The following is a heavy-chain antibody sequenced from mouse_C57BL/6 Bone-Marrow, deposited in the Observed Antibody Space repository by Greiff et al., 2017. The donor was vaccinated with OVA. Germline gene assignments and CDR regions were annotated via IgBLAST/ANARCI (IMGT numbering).Heavy chain of an antibody. CDR1: GYTFTEYT. CDR3: ARHEESFDYYGSSSYYFDY. D-gene: IGHD1-1*01. Sequence: VQLQQSGAELVKPGASVKLSCKASGYTFTEYTIHWVKQRSGQGLEWIGWFYPGSGSIKYNEKFKDKATLTADKSSSTVYMELSRLTSEDSAVYFCARHEESFDYYGSSSYYFDYWGQGTTLTVSS. V-gene: IGHV1-62-2*01. J-gene: IGHJ2*01. CDR2: FYPGSGSI.